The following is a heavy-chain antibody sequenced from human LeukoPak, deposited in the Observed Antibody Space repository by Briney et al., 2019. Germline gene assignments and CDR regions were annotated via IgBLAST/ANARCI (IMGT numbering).Heavy chain of an antibody. J-gene: IGHJ4*02. CDR3: ARLRTGGFDY. CDR2: IYTSGST. Sequence: SETLSLTCTVSGGSISSGGYYWRWIRQPPGKGLEWIGYIYTSGSTNYNPSLKSRVTISVDTSKNQFSLKLSSVTAADTAVYSCARLRTGGFDYWGQGTLVTVSS. CDR1: GGSISSGGYY. V-gene: IGHV4-61*08. D-gene: IGHD1-14*01.